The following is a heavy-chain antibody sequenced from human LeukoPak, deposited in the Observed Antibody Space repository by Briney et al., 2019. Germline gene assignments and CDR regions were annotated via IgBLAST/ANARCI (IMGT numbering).Heavy chain of an antibody. CDR1: GYSFTSYW. D-gene: IGHD1-26*01. CDR3: ARETPLYRYSGRQKVFDI. Sequence: GESLKISCKGSGYSFTSYWIGWVRQMPGKGLEWMGIIYPGDSDTRYSPSFQGQVTISADKSISTAYLQWSSLKASDTAMYYRARETPLYRYSGRQKVFDIWGQGTMVTVSS. V-gene: IGHV5-51*01. CDR2: IYPGDSDT. J-gene: IGHJ3*02.